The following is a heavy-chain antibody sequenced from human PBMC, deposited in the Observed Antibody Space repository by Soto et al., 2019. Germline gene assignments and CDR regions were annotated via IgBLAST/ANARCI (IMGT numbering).Heavy chain of an antibody. CDR3: ARLTTVTTTDFDY. Sequence: GGSLRLSCAASGFTFSSYSMNWVRQAPGKGLEWVSYISGSSSAIHYVDSVKGRFTISRDNAKNSLYLQMNGLRAEDTAVYYCARLTTVTTTDFDYWGQGALVTVSS. CDR1: GFTFSSYS. J-gene: IGHJ4*02. D-gene: IGHD4-17*01. CDR2: ISGSSSAI. V-gene: IGHV3-48*01.